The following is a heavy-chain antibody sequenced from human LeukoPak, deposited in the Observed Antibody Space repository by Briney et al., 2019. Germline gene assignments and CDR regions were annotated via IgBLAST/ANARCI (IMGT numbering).Heavy chain of an antibody. J-gene: IGHJ4*02. CDR2: IFHRGGT. V-gene: IGHV4-30-4*01. Sequence: PSETLSLTCTVSNDSISSGDYYWNWTRQPPGKGLEWIGYIFHRGGTSYNPSLKSRILFSVDTSQNQFSLKLNSVTAADTAVYYCVREILYCSGGSCYRGPFDNWGQGTLVTVSA. CDR1: NDSISSGDYY. CDR3: VREILYCSGGSCYRGPFDN. D-gene: IGHD2-15*01.